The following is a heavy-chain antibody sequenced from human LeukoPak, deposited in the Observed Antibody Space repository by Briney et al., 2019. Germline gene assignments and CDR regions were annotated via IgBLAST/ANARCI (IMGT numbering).Heavy chain of an antibody. V-gene: IGHV3-33*06. Sequence: PGQSLRLSCAASGFTFSDYGMHWVRQAPGKGLEWLAVKWYDGNNEYYADSLKGRFTVSRDNSKNTPYLQMNSLRAEDTAVYYCAKGGGYCGSASCYDRGFYMDVWGKGTTVTVSS. CDR3: AKGGGYCGSASCYDRGFYMDV. D-gene: IGHD2-2*01. J-gene: IGHJ6*03. CDR1: GFTFSDYG. CDR2: KWYDGNNE.